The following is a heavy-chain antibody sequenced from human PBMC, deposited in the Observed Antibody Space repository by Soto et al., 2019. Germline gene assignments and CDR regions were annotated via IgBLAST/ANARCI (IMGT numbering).Heavy chain of an antibody. V-gene: IGHV3-66*01. CDR1: GFTVSSNY. D-gene: IGHD4-17*01. CDR2: IYSGGST. Sequence: GGSLRLSCAASGFTVSSNYMSWVRQAPGKGLEWVSVIYSGGSTYYADSVKGRFTISRDNSKNTLYLQMNSLRAEDTAVYYCARVRDYEVYYYYMDVWGKGTTVTVSS. J-gene: IGHJ6*03. CDR3: ARVRDYEVYYYYMDV.